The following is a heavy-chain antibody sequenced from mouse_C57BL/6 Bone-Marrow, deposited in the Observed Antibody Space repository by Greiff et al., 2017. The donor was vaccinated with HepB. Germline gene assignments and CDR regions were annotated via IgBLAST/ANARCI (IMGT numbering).Heavy chain of an antibody. Sequence: VKLQESGAELARPGASVKLSCKASGYTFTSYGISWVKQRTGQGLEWIGEIYPRSGNTYYNEKFKGKATLTADKSSSTAYMELRSLTSEDSAVYFCARWRWLTAWFAYWGQGTLVTVSA. J-gene: IGHJ3*01. CDR2: IYPRSGNT. CDR1: GYTFTSYG. V-gene: IGHV1-81*01. D-gene: IGHD2-3*01. CDR3: ARWRWLTAWFAY.